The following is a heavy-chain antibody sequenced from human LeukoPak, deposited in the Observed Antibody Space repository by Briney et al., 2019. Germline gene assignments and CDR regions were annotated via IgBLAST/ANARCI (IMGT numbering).Heavy chain of an antibody. J-gene: IGHJ4*02. Sequence: GGSLRLSCAASGFTFSSYAMSWVRRAPGKGLEWVSSICGSGDNTFSADSVKDRFTISRDNSKNTLFLQMNSLRAEDTAGYCAKGRGTTVTSAANYWGQGTLVTVSS. CDR1: GFTFSSYA. CDR3: AKGRGTTVTSAANY. V-gene: IGHV3-23*01. CDR2: ICGSGDNT. D-gene: IGHD4-17*01.